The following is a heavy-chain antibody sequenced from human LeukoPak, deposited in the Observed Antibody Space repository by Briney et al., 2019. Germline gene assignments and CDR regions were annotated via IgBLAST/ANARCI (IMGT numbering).Heavy chain of an antibody. V-gene: IGHV4-61*01. CDR2: IYYSGST. D-gene: IGHD2-8*02. CDR3: ARASGGVFDP. J-gene: IGHJ5*02. Sequence: SETLSLTCTVSGGSVSSGSYYWSWIRQPPGKGLEWIGYIYYSGSTYYNPSLKSRVTISVDTSKNQFSLKLSSVTAADTAVYYCARASGGVFDPWGQGTLVTVSS. CDR1: GGSVSSGSYY.